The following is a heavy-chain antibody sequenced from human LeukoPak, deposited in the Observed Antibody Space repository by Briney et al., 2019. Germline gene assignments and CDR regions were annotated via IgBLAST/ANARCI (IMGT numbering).Heavy chain of an antibody. J-gene: IGHJ4*02. CDR3: AKDRGASVEPAVLFDY. CDR1: GFTFSVYG. CDR2: ISSSTSTI. V-gene: IGHV3-48*01. Sequence: QTGGSLRLSCAASGFTFSVYGMNWVRQAPGKGLEWIAYISSSTSTINYADSVKGRFTISRDKSKNTLYLQMNSLRAEDTAVYYCAKDRGASVEPAVLFDYWGQGTLVTVSS. D-gene: IGHD2-2*01.